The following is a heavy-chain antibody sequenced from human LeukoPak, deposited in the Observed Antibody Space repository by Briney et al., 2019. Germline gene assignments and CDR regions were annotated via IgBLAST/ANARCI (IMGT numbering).Heavy chain of an antibody. Sequence: SETLSLTCTVSGGSISSGGYYWSWIRQHPGKGLEWIGYIYYSGSTYYNPSLKSRVTISVDTSKNQFSLKLSSVTAADTAVYYCARSPLYSSSWYADYWGQGTLVTVSS. CDR2: IYYSGST. CDR1: GGSISSGGYY. D-gene: IGHD6-13*01. CDR3: ARSPLYSSSWYADY. J-gene: IGHJ4*02. V-gene: IGHV4-31*03.